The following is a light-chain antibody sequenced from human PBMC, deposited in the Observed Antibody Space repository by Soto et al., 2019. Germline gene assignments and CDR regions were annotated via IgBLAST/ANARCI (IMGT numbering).Light chain of an antibody. CDR1: SSDVGGYNY. J-gene: IGLJ2*01. CDR2: DVN. V-gene: IGLV2-14*01. Sequence: QSALTQSASVSGSPGQSITISCTGTSSDVGGYNYVSWYQQHPDKAPKLMIYDVNNRPSGISNRFSGSKSGNTASLTISGLQAEDEADYYCSSYTSSSTHVVFGGGTKVTVL. CDR3: SSYTSSSTHVV.